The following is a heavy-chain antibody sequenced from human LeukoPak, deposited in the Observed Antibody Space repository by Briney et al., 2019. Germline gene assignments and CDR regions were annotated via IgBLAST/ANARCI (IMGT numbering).Heavy chain of an antibody. CDR3: ARVKGGGRLLDAFDI. CDR2: ISSSSSYI. J-gene: IGHJ3*02. CDR1: RFAFNTDT. V-gene: IGHV3-21*01. D-gene: IGHD1-26*01. Sequence: GGSLRLSCAASRFAFNTDTIVWVRQAPGKGLEWVSSISSSSSYIYYADSLKGRFTISRDNAKNSLYLQMNSLRAEDTAVYYCARVKGGGRLLDAFDIWGQGTMVTVSS.